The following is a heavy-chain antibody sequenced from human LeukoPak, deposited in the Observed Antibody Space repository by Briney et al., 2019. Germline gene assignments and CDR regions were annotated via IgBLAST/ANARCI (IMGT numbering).Heavy chain of an antibody. CDR2: ILYDGNDK. CDR1: GFIFSSYG. J-gene: IGHJ4*02. CDR3: AKDVRGYSSGWPADY. Sequence: PGRALRLSCAASGFIFSSYGMYWVRQAPGKGLEWVAIILYDGNDKYYADSVKGRFSISRDNSRNTLYLQMNSLRAEDTAVYYCAKDVRGYSSGWPADYWGQGTLVTVFS. D-gene: IGHD6-19*01. V-gene: IGHV3-30*18.